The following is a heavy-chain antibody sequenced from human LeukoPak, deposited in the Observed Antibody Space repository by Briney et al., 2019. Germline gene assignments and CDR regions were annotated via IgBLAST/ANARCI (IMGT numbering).Heavy chain of an antibody. V-gene: IGHV1-2*02. D-gene: IGHD1-26*01. J-gene: IGHJ6*02. CDR1: GYTFTGYY. CDR3: ARDPSVGKKVGATTSYYYYGMDV. Sequence: ASVKVSCKTSGYTFTGYYIHWVRRAPGQGLEWMGWINPNSGGTNYAQKFQGRVTMTRDTSISTAYMELSRLRSDDTAVYYCARDPSVGKKVGATTSYYYYGMDVWGQGTTVTVSS. CDR2: INPNSGGT.